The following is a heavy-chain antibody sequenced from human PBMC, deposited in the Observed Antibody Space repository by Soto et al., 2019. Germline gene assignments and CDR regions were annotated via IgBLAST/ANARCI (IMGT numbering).Heavy chain of an antibody. D-gene: IGHD3-22*01. J-gene: IGHJ4*02. Sequence: QVQLQESGPGLVKPSQTLSLNCTVSDGSINSGGYYWTWIRQHPGKGLEWIGYIYYSGSTYYNPSLKSRVTISVDMSNNQFSMRLTSVTAADTAVYYCARSDSSGYYFGYWGQGTLVTVSS. CDR2: IYYSGST. CDR1: DGSINSGGYY. V-gene: IGHV4-31*03. CDR3: ARSDSSGYYFGY.